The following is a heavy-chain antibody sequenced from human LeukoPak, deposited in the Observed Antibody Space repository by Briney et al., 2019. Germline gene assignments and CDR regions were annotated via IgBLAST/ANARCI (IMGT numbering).Heavy chain of an antibody. CDR1: GGSFSGYY. J-gene: IGHJ5*02. D-gene: IGHD5-18*01. CDR3: ARGSASGYSYGPGWFDP. Sequence: SETLSLICAVYGGSFSGYYWSWIRQPPGKGLEWIGEINHSGSTNYNPSLKSRVTISVDTSKNQFSLKLSSVTAADTAVYYCARGSASGYSYGPGWFDPWGQGTLVTVSS. V-gene: IGHV4-34*01. CDR2: INHSGST.